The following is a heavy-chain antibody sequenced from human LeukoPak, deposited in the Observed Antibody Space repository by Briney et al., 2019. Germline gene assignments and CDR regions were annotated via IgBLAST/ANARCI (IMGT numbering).Heavy chain of an antibody. D-gene: IGHD2-2*01. CDR2: INPNSGGT. Sequence: ASVKVSCKASGYPFTGYYMHWVRQAPGQGLEWMGRINPNSGGTNYAQKFQGRVTMTRDTSISTAYMELSRLRSDDTAVYYCARDFCSSTSCYVMGDYWGQGTLVTVSS. V-gene: IGHV1-2*06. CDR1: GYPFTGYY. J-gene: IGHJ4*02. CDR3: ARDFCSSTSCYVMGDY.